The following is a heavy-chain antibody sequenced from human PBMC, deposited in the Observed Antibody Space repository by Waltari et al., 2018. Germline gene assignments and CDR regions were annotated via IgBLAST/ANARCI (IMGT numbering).Heavy chain of an antibody. D-gene: IGHD3-10*01. J-gene: IGHJ4*02. CDR3: ARGYVTGRFGEREFDY. Sequence: QVQLVQSGAEVKKPGASVTFSCKASGYTFTSYDINWVRRAPGQGLEWMGWMNPNSGNTGYAQKFQGRVTMTRNTSISTAYMELSSLRSEDTAVYYCARGYVTGRFGEREFDYWGQGTLVTVSS. CDR1: GYTFTSYD. V-gene: IGHV1-8*01. CDR2: MNPNSGNT.